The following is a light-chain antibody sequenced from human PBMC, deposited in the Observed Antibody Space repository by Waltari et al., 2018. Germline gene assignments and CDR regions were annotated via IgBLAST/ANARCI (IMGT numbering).Light chain of an antibody. CDR2: KAS. V-gene: IGKV1-5*03. J-gene: IGKJ2*01. CDR1: QTFTNW. CDR3: QQYDNYPYT. Sequence: DIQMTQSPSTLSASVVDRVTITCRASQTFTNWLAWYQKKPGEAPKLLVYKASTLDRGVPSRFSGSGSGTEFTLTISSLQPDDFATYYCQQYDNYPYTFGQGTKLEIK.